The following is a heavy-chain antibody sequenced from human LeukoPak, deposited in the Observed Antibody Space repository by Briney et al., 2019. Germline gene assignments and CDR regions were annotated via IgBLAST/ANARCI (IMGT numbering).Heavy chain of an antibody. CDR3: ARDLSVIPENWFDP. J-gene: IGHJ5*02. Sequence: GGSLRLSCAAPGFTFSSYSMNWVRQAPGKGLEWVSSISSSSSYIYYADSVKGRFTISRDNAKNSLYLQMNSLRAEDTAVYYCARDLSVIPENWFDPWGQGTLVTVSS. D-gene: IGHD4-11*01. CDR2: ISSSSSYI. V-gene: IGHV3-21*01. CDR1: GFTFSSYS.